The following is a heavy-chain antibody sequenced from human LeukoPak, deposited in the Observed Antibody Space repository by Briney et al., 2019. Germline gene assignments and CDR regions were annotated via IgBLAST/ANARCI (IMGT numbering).Heavy chain of an antibody. D-gene: IGHD6-6*01. J-gene: IGHJ6*03. V-gene: IGHV7-4-1*02. CDR2: INTNTGNP. Sequence: VASVKVSCKASGYTFTSYAMNWVRQAPGQGLGWMGWINTNTGNPTYAQGFTGRFVFSLDTSVSTAYLQISSLKAEDTAVYYCARRTGSYRYYYYMDVWGKGTTVTVSS. CDR3: ARRTGSYRYYYYMDV. CDR1: GYTFTSYA.